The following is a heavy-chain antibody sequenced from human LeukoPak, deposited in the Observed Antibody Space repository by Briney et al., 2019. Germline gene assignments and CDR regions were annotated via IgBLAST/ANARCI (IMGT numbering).Heavy chain of an antibody. CDR1: GYTFTGYY. Sequence: ASVKVSCKASGYTFTGYYMHWVRQAPGQGLGWMGWINPNSGGTNYAQKFQGRVTMTRDTSISTAYMELSRLRSDDTAVYYCAGDRGCSSTSCHFNWFDPWGQGTLVTVSS. J-gene: IGHJ5*02. D-gene: IGHD2-2*01. CDR2: INPNSGGT. V-gene: IGHV1-2*02. CDR3: AGDRGCSSTSCHFNWFDP.